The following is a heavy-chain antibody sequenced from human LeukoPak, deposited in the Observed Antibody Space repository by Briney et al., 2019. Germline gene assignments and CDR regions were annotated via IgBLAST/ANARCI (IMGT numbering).Heavy chain of an antibody. V-gene: IGHV4-39*07. D-gene: IGHD3-22*01. J-gene: IGHJ4*02. Sequence: PSETLSLTCTVSGGSISSSSYYWGWIRQPPGKGLEWIGSIYYSGSAYYNPSLKSRVTISVDTSKNQFSLKLSSVTAADTAVYYCARERYYYDSSNHIGDYWGQGTLVTVSS. CDR3: ARERYYYDSSNHIGDY. CDR1: GGSISSSSYY. CDR2: IYYSGSA.